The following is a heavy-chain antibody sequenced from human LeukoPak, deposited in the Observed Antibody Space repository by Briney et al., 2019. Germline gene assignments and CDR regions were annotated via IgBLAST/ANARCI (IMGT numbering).Heavy chain of an antibody. CDR2: ISAYNGNT. V-gene: IGHV1-18*01. D-gene: IGHD3-22*01. CDR1: GYTFTSYG. CDR3: ARSRLVVVIPDWYFDL. Sequence: ASVKVSCKASGYTFTSYGISWVRQAPGQGLEWMGWISAYNGNTNYAQKLQGRVTMTTDTSTSTAYMELRSLRSDDTAVYYCARSRLVVVIPDWYFDLWGRGTLVTVSS. J-gene: IGHJ2*01.